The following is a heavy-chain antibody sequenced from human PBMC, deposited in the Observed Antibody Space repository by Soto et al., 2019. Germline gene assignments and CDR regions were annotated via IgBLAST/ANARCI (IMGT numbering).Heavy chain of an antibody. J-gene: IGHJ4*02. CDR1: GFALNDYN. CDR3: VRDWAYSLDY. D-gene: IGHD2-21*01. CDR2: ISGTSGAT. V-gene: IGHV3-48*01. Sequence: EVQLVESGGGLVQPGGSLRLSCAASGFALNDYNMKWVRQAPGKGLEWVSDISGTSGATYYADSVKGRFTISRDTAKNSLYLQMNKPRAEDTAIYYSVRDWAYSLDYWGQRTLVTVSS.